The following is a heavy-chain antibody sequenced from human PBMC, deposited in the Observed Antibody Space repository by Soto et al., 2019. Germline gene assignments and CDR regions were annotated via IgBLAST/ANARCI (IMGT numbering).Heavy chain of an antibody. CDR1: GDSVSSNSAA. V-gene: IGHV6-1*01. CDR3: ARDSATYCSSTRSPGVCGYYYGMDV. Sequence: SQTLSLTCAISGDSVSSNSAAWNWISQSPSRGLESVARTYYRSKWYNDYAVSVKSRITINPDTSKNQFSLQLNSVTPEDTAVYYCARDSATYCSSTRSPGVCGYYYGMDVWGQGTTVTVSS. J-gene: IGHJ6*02. CDR2: TYYRSKWYN. D-gene: IGHD2-2*01.